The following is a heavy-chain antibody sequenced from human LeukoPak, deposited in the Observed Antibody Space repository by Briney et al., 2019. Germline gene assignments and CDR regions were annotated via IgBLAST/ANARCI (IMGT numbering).Heavy chain of an antibody. Sequence: GGSLRLSCAASGFTFSSYAMSWVRQAPGKGLEWVSAISGSGGSTYYADSVKGRFTISRDNSKNTLYLRMNSLRAEDTAVYYCAKVGSVAAAGTYHVDYWGQGTLVTVSS. CDR1: GFTFSSYA. CDR2: ISGSGGST. CDR3: AKVGSVAAAGTYHVDY. J-gene: IGHJ4*02. D-gene: IGHD6-13*01. V-gene: IGHV3-23*01.